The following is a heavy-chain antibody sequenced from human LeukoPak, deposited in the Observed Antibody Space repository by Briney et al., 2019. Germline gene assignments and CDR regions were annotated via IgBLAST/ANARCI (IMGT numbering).Heavy chain of an antibody. CDR1: GFTFSTYG. CDR3: AKALYYNSRGPPV. Sequence: PGGSLRLSCAGSGFTFSTYGMHWVRQAPGKGLEWVAVISHDGSNRYYGDSVKGRFTISRDNSKNTLHLQMSSLRAEDTAVYYCAKALYYNSRGPPVGGKGPLVTVSS. D-gene: IGHD3-22*01. J-gene: IGHJ4*02. CDR2: ISHDGSNR. V-gene: IGHV3-30*18.